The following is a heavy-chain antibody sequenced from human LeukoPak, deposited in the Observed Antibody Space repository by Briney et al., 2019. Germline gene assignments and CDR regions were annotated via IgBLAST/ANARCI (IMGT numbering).Heavy chain of an antibody. CDR1: GFTFNSYD. D-gene: IGHD3/OR15-3a*01. CDR3: GXXWTXXTSKPLXDX. J-gene: IGHJ4*02. CDR2: IGTAGDT. V-gene: IGHV3-13*01. Sequence: PGGSLRLSCAASGFTFNSYDMHWVRQATGKGLEWVSAIGTAGDTYYPGSVKGRFTISREKAKNSLYLQMNSLRAGDTAVYYCGXXWTXXTSKPLXDXXGQGXXXXVSS.